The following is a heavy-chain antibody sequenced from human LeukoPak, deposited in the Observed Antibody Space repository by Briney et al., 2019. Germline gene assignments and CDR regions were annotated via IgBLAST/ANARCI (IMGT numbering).Heavy chain of an antibody. D-gene: IGHD1-26*01. CDR2: INPSGGST. CDR1: GYTFTIYG. CDR3: TRGGSYFDY. V-gene: IGHV1-46*01. Sequence: GASVKVSCKASGYTFTIYGISWVRQGPGQGLEWMGIINPSGGSTSYAQKFQGRVTMTRDTSTSTVYMELSSLRSEDTAVYYCTRGGSYFDYWGQGTLVTVSS. J-gene: IGHJ4*02.